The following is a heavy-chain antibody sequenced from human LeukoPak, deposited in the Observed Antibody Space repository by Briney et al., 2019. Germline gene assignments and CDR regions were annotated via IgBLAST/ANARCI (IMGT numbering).Heavy chain of an antibody. J-gene: IGHJ6*03. D-gene: IGHD4-17*01. V-gene: IGHV4-38-2*02. CDR1: GFSITTGYY. CDR3: ARDRRTDYADYYFYMDV. CDR2: IYHNGIT. Sequence: PSETLSLTCGVSGFSITTGYYWGWIRQPPGKGLEYIGSIYHNGITYYNPSLKSRVTISVDTSKNHFSLKLSSVTAADTAAYYCARDRRTDYADYYFYMDVWGKGTTVTVSS.